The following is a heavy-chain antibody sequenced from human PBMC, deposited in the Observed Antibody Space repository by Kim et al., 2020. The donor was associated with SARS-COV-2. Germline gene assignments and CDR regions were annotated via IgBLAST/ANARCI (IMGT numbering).Heavy chain of an antibody. D-gene: IGHD3-10*01. CDR2: IGGSGSPI. Sequence: GGSLRLSCVLSGFTFSSYEMNWVRQAPGKGLEWVSYIGGSGSPIYYTDSVKGRFTISRDNAKNSLYLQMSSLRAEDTGVYYCVTSRGVRGSGGQGTLVTVSS. CDR1: GFTFSSYE. CDR3: VTSRGVRGS. V-gene: IGHV3-48*03. J-gene: IGHJ4*02.